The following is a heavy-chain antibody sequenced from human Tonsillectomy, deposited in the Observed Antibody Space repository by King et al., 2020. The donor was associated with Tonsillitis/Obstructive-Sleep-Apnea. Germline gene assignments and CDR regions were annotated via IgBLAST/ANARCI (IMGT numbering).Heavy chain of an antibody. V-gene: IGHV4-59*08. CDR2: IYYSGST. J-gene: IGHJ4*02. CDR3: ASLSGSYYFDY. CDR1: GGSISSYY. Sequence: VQLQESGPGLVKPSETLSLTCTVSGGSISSYYWSWIRQPPGKGLEWIGYIYYSGSTNYNPSLKSRVTISVDTSKNQFSLKLSSVTAADTAVYYCASLSGSYYFDYWGQGTLVTVSS. D-gene: IGHD1-26*01.